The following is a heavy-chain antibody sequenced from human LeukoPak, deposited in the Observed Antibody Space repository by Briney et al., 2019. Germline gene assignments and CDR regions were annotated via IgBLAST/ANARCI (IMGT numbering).Heavy chain of an antibody. D-gene: IGHD3-3*01. J-gene: IGHJ5*02. Sequence: EASVKVSCKASGYTFTSYGISWVRQAPGQGLEWMGWISAYNGNTNYAQKLQGRVTMTTDTSTSTAYMELRSLRSDDTAVYYCARGTPTRFGVVPPSWFDPWGQGTLVTVSS. CDR1: GYTFTSYG. V-gene: IGHV1-18*01. CDR2: ISAYNGNT. CDR3: ARGTPTRFGVVPPSWFDP.